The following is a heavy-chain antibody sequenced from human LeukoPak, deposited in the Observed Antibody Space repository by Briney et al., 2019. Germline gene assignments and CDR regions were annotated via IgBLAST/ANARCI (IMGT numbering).Heavy chain of an antibody. D-gene: IGHD4-17*01. CDR2: IYPGDSDT. Sequence: GASLQISGEGSGSSFTSYWIGWVRPLPGKGLEWMGIIYPGDSDTRYSPSFQGQVTISADKSISTAYLQWSSLKASDTAMYYCATTVSKYYYYYGMDVWGQGTTVTVSS. CDR3: ATTVSKYYYYYGMDV. CDR1: GSSFTSYW. J-gene: IGHJ6*02. V-gene: IGHV5-51*01.